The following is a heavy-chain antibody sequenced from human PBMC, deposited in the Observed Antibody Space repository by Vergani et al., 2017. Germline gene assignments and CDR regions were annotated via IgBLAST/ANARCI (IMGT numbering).Heavy chain of an antibody. CDR3: ATVTMVRGVKD. Sequence: QVQLQESGPGLVKPSQTLSLTCTVSGGSISSGDYYWSWIRQPPGKGLEWTGYIYYSGSTYYNPSLKSRVILSVDTSKNQFSLKLSSVTAADTAVYYCATVTMVRGVKDWGQGTLVTVSS. J-gene: IGHJ4*02. CDR2: IYYSGST. V-gene: IGHV4-30-4*08. D-gene: IGHD3-10*01. CDR1: GGSISSGDYY.